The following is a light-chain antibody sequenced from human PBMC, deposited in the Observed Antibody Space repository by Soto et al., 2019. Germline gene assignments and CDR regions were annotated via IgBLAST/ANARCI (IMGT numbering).Light chain of an antibody. V-gene: IGLV2-14*01. CDR3: SSFTSSITYV. CDR2: DVT. Sequence: QSALTQPASVSGSPGQSITISCTGTSSVVGGYNSVSWYRQDPGKAPKLMIYDVTNRPSGVSNRFSGSKSGNTASLTIPGLQAEDEADYYCSSFTSSITYVFGTGTKVTVL. CDR1: SSVVGGYNS. J-gene: IGLJ1*01.